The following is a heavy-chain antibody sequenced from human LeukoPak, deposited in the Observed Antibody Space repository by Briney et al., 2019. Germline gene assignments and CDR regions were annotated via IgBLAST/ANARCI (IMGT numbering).Heavy chain of an antibody. CDR1: GFTFSIYA. Sequence: QSGGSLRLSCAVSGFTFSIYAMSWVRLAPGKGLEWVSGISGSGGSAYYADSVKGRFTNSRDNSRHTLYLQLNSLRAEDTAVYYCAKYSSGWYYYFDYWGQGTLVTVSS. J-gene: IGHJ4*02. V-gene: IGHV3-23*01. D-gene: IGHD6-19*01. CDR3: AKYSSGWYYYFDY. CDR2: ISGSGGSA.